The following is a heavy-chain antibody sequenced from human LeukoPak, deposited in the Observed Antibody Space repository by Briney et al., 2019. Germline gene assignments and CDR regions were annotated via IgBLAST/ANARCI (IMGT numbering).Heavy chain of an antibody. CDR3: ARDGGLFHNRIFDY. CDR2: INHSGST. V-gene: IGHV4-39*07. J-gene: IGHJ4*02. D-gene: IGHD2-21*01. CDR1: GGSISSSSYY. Sequence: PSETLSLTCTVSGGSISSSSYYWGWIRQPPGKGLEWIGEINHSGSTNYNPSLKSRVTISVDTSKNQFSLKLSSVTAADTAVYYCARDGGLFHNRIFDYWGQGTLVTVSS.